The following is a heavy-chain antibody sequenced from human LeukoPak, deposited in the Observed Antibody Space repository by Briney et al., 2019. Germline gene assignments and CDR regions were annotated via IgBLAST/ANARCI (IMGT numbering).Heavy chain of an antibody. J-gene: IGHJ3*01. V-gene: IGHV4-4*09. CDR3: ARPAGDFYGYALHL. Sequence: KSSETLSLTCSVSGGSINNYYWSWLRQPPGKGLEWIGFIHSSGTTDYSPSLRSRVTISLDTSKTQFSLELRSVTAEGTAVYYCARPAGDFYGYALHLWGQGAMVTVSS. CDR1: GGSINNYY. D-gene: IGHD4-17*01. CDR2: IHSSGTT.